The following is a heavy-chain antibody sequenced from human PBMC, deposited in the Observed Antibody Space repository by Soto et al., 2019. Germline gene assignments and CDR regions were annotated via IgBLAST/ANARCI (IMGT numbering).Heavy chain of an antibody. V-gene: IGHV4-4*02. CDR3: ARVGMYYYDSSGYYSFDY. CDR2: IYYSGST. J-gene: IGHJ4*02. CDR1: GGSISSSNW. Sequence: SETLSLTCAVSGGSISSSNWWSWVRQPPGKGLEWIGYIYYSGSTNYNPSLKSRVTISVDTSKNQFSLKLSSVTAADTAVYYCARVGMYYYDSSGYYSFDYWGQGTLVTVSS. D-gene: IGHD3-22*01.